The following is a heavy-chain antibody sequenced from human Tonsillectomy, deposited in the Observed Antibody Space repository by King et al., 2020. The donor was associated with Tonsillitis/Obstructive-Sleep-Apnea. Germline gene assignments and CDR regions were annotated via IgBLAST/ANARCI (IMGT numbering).Heavy chain of an antibody. V-gene: IGHV3-23*04. CDR3: AKDEVGPTAGYYFGH. J-gene: IGHJ4*02. D-gene: IGHD1-26*01. Sequence: VQLVESGGGLVQPGGSLRLSCAASGFTFSSYAMSWVRQAPGKGLEWVSAISGCDGRTYYADSVKGRFTISRDKSKNTLAVQMNSLKVEDTAVYYCAKDEVGPTAGYYFGHWGQGTLVTVAS. CDR2: ISGCDGRT. CDR1: GFTFSSYA.